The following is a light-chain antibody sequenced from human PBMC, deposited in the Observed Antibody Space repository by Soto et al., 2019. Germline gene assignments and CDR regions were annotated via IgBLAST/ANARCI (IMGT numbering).Light chain of an antibody. Sequence: QSALTQPASVSGSPGQSITISCTGTSSDVGGYNYVSWYQQHQGKAPKLMIYEVSNRPSGVSNRFSGSKSGNTAYLTISGLQAEDEADYYYSSYTSSSTPYVFGTGTKLTVL. CDR3: SSYTSSSTPYV. J-gene: IGLJ1*01. CDR2: EVS. V-gene: IGLV2-14*01. CDR1: SSDVGGYNY.